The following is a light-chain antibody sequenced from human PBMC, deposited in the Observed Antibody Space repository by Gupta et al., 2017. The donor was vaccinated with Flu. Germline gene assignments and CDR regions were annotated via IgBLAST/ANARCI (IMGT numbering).Light chain of an antibody. Sequence: SITISCTGSSSDVGGYNSVSWHQQQPGKAHQLIIYGVTKRPAGVSSRFSGSKSGNTASLTISGRQAEDEADYYCSSYTSTSTYVFGTGTKVTVL. CDR2: GVT. CDR3: SSYTSTSTYV. V-gene: IGLV2-14*01. J-gene: IGLJ1*01. CDR1: SSDVGGYNS.